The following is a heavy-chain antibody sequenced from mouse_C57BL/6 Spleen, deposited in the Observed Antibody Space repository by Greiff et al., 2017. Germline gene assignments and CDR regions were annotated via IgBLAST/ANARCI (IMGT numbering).Heavy chain of an antibody. J-gene: IGHJ2*01. D-gene: IGHD1-1*01. CDR3: ASPHYYGSSYFDY. Sequence: QVQLQQPGAELVKPGASVKLSCKASGYTFTSYWMHWVKQRPGRGLEWIGRFDPNSGGTKYNEKFKSKATLTVDKPSSTAYMQLSSLTSEDSAVYYCASPHYYGSSYFDYWGQGTTLTVSS. CDR1: GYTFTSYW. CDR2: FDPNSGGT. V-gene: IGHV1-72*01.